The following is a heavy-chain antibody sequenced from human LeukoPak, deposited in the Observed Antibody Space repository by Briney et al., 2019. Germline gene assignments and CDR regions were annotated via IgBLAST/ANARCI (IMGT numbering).Heavy chain of an antibody. CDR1: GYTFTSYD. CDR2: VNPNSGHT. J-gene: IGHJ4*02. D-gene: IGHD6-13*01. V-gene: IGHV1-8*01. Sequence: ASVKVSCKASGYTFTSYDINWVRQATGQGLEWMGWVNPNSGHTGYAQKFQGRVTMTRNTSISTAYMDLSSLRAEDTAVYYCAHVAGWAAAGTYYFDYWGQGTLVTVSS. CDR3: AHVAGWAAAGTYYFDY.